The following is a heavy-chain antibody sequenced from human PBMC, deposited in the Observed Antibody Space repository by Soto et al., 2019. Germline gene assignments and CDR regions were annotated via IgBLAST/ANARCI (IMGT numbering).Heavy chain of an antibody. V-gene: IGHV1-46*01. CDR3: ASGSSGDYYYYGMDV. CDR1: GYTFTSYY. CDR2: INPSGGST. J-gene: IGHJ6*02. D-gene: IGHD3-22*01. Sequence: ASVKVSCKASGYTFTSYYMHWVRQAPGQGLEWMGIINPSGGSTSYAQKFQGRVTMTRDTSTSTVYMELGSLRSEDTAVYYCASGSSGDYYYYGMDVWGQGTTVTVSS.